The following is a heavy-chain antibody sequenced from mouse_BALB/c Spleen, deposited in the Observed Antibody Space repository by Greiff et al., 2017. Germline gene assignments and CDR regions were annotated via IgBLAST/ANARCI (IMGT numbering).Heavy chain of an antibody. Sequence: EVKVVESGGDLVKPGGSLKLSCAASGFTFSSYGMSWVRQTPDKRLEWVATISSGGSYTYYPDSVKGRFTISRDNAKNTLYLQMSSLKSEDTAMYYCARHEDRDRYDWFAYWGQGTLVTVSA. CDR2: ISSGGSYT. D-gene: IGHD2-14*01. CDR3: ARHEDRDRYDWFAY. J-gene: IGHJ3*01. V-gene: IGHV5-6*01. CDR1: GFTFSSYG.